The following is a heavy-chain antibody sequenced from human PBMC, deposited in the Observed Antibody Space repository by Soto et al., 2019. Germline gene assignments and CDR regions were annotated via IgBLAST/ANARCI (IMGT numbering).Heavy chain of an antibody. J-gene: IGHJ3*02. CDR2: MNPNSGNT. CDR1: GYTLTSYD. CDR3: ARAGGDYVSNNQDAFDI. V-gene: IGHV1-8*01. Sequence: ASVKVSCKASGYTLTSYDINWVRQATGQGLEWMGWMNPNSGNTGYAQKFQGRVTMTRNTSISTAYMELSSLRSEDTAVYYCARAGGDYVSNNQDAFDIWGQGTMVTVS. D-gene: IGHD4-17*01.